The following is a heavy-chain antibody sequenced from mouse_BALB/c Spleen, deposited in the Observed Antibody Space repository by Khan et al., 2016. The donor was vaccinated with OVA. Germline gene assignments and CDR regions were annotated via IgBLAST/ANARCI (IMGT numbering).Heavy chain of an antibody. J-gene: IGHJ3*01. D-gene: IGHD1-1*02. CDR3: ATNYASCFAY. CDR1: GYTFTDYD. V-gene: IGHV1-77*01. Sequence: QVQLKESGPELVKPGASVKMSCKASGYTFTDYDINWVKQRSGQGIEWIGEIYTGSGNSNYSEKFKGKATLTADKSSSTAYMQLSSLTFEDTAVDFCATNYASCFAYSGQVTLVTVSA. CDR2: IYTGSGNS.